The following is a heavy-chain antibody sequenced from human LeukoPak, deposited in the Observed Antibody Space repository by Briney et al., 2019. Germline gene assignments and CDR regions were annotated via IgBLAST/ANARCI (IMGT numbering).Heavy chain of an antibody. D-gene: IGHD1-26*01. J-gene: IGHJ4*02. CDR3: ARLYSGSYFDC. CDR2: IGGGGDTI. CDR1: GFTFSSYA. V-gene: IGHV3-48*03. Sequence: GGSLRLSCAASGFTFSSYAMSWVRQAPGKGLEWVSYIGGGGDTIYYADSVRGRFTISRDNAKNSLYLQMNSLRAEDTAVYHCARLYSGSYFDCWGQGTLVTVSS.